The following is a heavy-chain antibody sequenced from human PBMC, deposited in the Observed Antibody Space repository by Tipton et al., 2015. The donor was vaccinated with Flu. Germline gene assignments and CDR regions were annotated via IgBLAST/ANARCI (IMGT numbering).Heavy chain of an antibody. CDR3: ARSSSDDSSRYYYPEAFDI. Sequence: TLSLTCTVSGGSISSGGYYWSWIRQHPGNGLEWIGYIYYSGSTYYNPYLKIRVTISVDTSKNQFSLKLSSVTAADTAVYYCARSSSDDSSRYYYPEAFDIWGQGTMVTVSS. D-gene: IGHD3-22*01. J-gene: IGHJ3*02. CDR1: GGSISSGGYY. CDR2: IYYSGST. V-gene: IGHV4-31*03.